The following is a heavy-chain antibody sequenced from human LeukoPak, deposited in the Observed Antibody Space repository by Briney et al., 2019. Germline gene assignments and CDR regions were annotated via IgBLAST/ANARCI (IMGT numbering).Heavy chain of an antibody. CDR3: ARDNSLPDY. J-gene: IGHJ4*02. CDR2: INSDGSTT. D-gene: IGHD3-16*01. V-gene: IGHV3-74*01. CDR1: GFTFSDYW. Sequence: TGGSLRLSCAASGFTFSDYWMHWVRQVPGKGLVWVSRINSDGSTTDYADSVKGRFTISRDNAKNTLFLQMNSLRAEYTAVYYCARDNSLPDYWGLGTLVTVSS.